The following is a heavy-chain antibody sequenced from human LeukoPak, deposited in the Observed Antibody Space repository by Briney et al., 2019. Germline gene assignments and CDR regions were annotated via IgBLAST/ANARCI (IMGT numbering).Heavy chain of an antibody. D-gene: IGHD3-10*01. J-gene: IGHJ3*02. CDR1: GFTFSSYG. Sequence: GRSLRLSCAASGFTFSSYGMHWVRQAPGKGLDFFSVISYDGSNKYYADSVKGRFTISRDNSKNTLYLQMNSLRAEDTAVYYCAKSSYRAYGDDAFDIWGQGTMVTVSS. CDR3: AKSSYRAYGDDAFDI. V-gene: IGHV3-30*18. CDR2: ISYDGSNK.